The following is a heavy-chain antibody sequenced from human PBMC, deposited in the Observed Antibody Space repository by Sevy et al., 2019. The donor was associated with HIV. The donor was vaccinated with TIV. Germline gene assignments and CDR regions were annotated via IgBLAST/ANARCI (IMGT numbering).Heavy chain of an antibody. CDR1: GFSLTTAGVG. CDR3: AHRRDAGVVMVYGDFDH. Sequence: SGPTLVNPTQTLTLTCTLSGFSLTTAGVGVGWVRQPPGKALEWLAFIYWDDDKRYSPSLRGRLTVTKDTSNNQVVLTMTNMDPADTATYYCAHRRDAGVVMVYGDFDHWGQGTLVTVSS. J-gene: IGHJ4*02. CDR2: IYWDDDK. D-gene: IGHD2-8*01. V-gene: IGHV2-5*02.